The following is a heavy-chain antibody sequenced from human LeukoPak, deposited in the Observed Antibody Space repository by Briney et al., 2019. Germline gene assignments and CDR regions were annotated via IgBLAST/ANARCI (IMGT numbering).Heavy chain of an antibody. J-gene: IGHJ1*01. D-gene: IGHD6-6*01. V-gene: IGHV4-39*01. CDR2: IYYSGST. CDR1: GGSISSSSYY. CDR3: ARRGARPYFQH. Sequence: SETLSLTCTVSGGSISSSSYYWGWIRQPPGKGLEWIGSIYYSGSTYYNPSLKSRVTISVDTSKNQFSLKLSSVTAADTAVYYCARRGARPYFQHWGQGTLVTVSS.